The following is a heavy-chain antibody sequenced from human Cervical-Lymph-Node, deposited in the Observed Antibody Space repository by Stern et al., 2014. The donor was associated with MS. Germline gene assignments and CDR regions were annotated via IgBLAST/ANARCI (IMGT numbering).Heavy chain of an antibody. J-gene: IGHJ4*02. CDR1: GGTFSSDA. CDR2: IIPIFETA. CDR3: ASGTRSSWYFDF. Sequence: VQLVESGAEVKKPGSSMKVSCKASGGTFSSDAIGWVRHAPGQGLEWMGGIIPIFETANYAQKFQGRVTITADQSTKTAYFELSSLTSGDTAMYFCASGTRSSWYFDFWGQGTLVTVST. D-gene: IGHD6-13*01. V-gene: IGHV1-69*01.